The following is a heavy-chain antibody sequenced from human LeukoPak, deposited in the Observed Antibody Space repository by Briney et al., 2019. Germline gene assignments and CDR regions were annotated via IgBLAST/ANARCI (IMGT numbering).Heavy chain of an antibody. CDR1: GGSISSSSYY. Sequence: SETLSLTCTVSGGSISSSSYYWGWIRRPPGKGLEWIGSIYYSGSTYYNPSLKSRVTISVDTSKNQFSLKLSSVTAADTAVYYCARVGRYYFDYWGQGTLVTVSS. CDR3: ARVGRYYFDY. D-gene: IGHD1-14*01. CDR2: IYYSGST. J-gene: IGHJ4*02. V-gene: IGHV4-39*07.